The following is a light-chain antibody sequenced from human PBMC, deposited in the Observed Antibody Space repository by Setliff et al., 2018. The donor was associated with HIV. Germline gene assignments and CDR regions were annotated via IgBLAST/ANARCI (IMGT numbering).Light chain of an antibody. CDR3: QQYNSWPVT. V-gene: IGKV3-15*01. CDR2: DAS. J-gene: IGKJ4*01. CDR1: QSVKNH. Sequence: EVMMTQSPATLSVSPGEGATLSCKTSQSVKNHLSWYQQKPGQSPRLLIYDASSRATDIPARFSASGSGTDFSLTINSLQSGDSAVYYCQQYNSWPVTFGGGTKVDIK.